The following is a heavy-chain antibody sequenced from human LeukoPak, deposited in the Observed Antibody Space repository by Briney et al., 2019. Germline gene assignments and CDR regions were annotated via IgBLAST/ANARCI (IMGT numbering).Heavy chain of an antibody. CDR2: ISNDGSRK. CDR3: AKDRSTTWSFDY. CDR1: GFTFSSDG. V-gene: IGHV3-30*18. D-gene: IGHD6-13*01. Sequence: PGRSLRLSCAASGFTFSSDGMHWVRQAPGKGLEWVAFISNDGSRKYYEDSVKGRFTISRDNSKNTVYLQMNNLRGEDTAVYYCAKDRSTTWSFDYWGQGTLVTVSS. J-gene: IGHJ4*02.